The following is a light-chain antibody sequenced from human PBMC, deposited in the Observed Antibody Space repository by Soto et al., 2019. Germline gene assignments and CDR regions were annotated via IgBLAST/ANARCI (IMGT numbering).Light chain of an antibody. V-gene: IGKV1-5*03. CDR2: KAS. CDR1: QSISTW. CDR3: QQYNTYSWT. J-gene: IGKJ1*01. Sequence: DVQMTQSPSTLSTSVGDRVTITCRASQSISTWLGWYQQKPGKAPKLLIYKASGLESGVPSRFSGSGSGTEFTLTISSLQPDDFATYYCQQYNTYSWTFGQGTKVEIK.